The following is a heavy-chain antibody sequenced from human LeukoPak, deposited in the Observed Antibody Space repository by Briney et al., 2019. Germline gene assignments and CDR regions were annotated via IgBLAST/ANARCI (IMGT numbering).Heavy chain of an antibody. CDR2: ISWDGGST. CDR1: GFTFDDYA. J-gene: IGHJ6*03. D-gene: IGHD2-15*01. V-gene: IGHV3-43D*03. Sequence: GGSLRLSCAASGFTFDDYAMHWVRQAPGKGLEWVSLISWDGGSTYYADSVKGRFTISRDNSKNSLYLQMNSLRAEDTAVYYCAKGVGGYSGGSCYYRYHYLDVWGKGTTGTISS. CDR3: AKGVGGYSGGSCYYRYHYLDV.